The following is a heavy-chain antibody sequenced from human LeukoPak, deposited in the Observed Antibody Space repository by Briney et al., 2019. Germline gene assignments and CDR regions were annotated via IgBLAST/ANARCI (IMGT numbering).Heavy chain of an antibody. CDR2: ISWNSGSI. J-gene: IGHJ4*02. D-gene: IGHD1-26*01. CDR3: AKDSSGGGGSYFGKDYFDY. CDR1: GFTFDDYA. V-gene: IGHV3-9*01. Sequence: TGGSLRLSCAASGFTFDDYAMHWVRQAPGKGLEWVSGISWNSGSIGYADSVKGRFTISRDNAKNSLYLQMNSLRAEDTALYYCAKDSSGGGGSYFGKDYFDYWGQGTLVTVSS.